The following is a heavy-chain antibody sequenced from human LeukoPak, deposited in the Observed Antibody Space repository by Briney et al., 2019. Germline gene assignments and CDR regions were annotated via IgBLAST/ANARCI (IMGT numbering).Heavy chain of an antibody. CDR2: IYYSGST. CDR1: GFTFSSYE. D-gene: IGHD3-10*01. V-gene: IGHV4-39*01. Sequence: GSLRLSCAASGFTFSSYEMNWIRQPPGKGLEWIGTIYYSGSTYYNPSLKSRVTISVDTSKNQFSLKLSSVTAADTAVYYCARARARSTFITMVRGAPFDYWGQGTLVTVSS. CDR3: ARARARSTFITMVRGAPFDY. J-gene: IGHJ4*02.